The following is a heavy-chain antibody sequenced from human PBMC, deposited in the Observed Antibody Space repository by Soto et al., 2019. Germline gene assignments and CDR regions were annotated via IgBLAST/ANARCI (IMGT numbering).Heavy chain of an antibody. J-gene: IGHJ4*02. CDR1: GFTFSSYA. Sequence: EVQLLESGGGLVRPGGSLRLSCAASGFTFSSYAMSWVRQAPGKGLEWVSAISGSGGSTYYADSVKGRFTISRDNSKNTLYLQMNSLRAEDTAVYYCAKVYGDYGRHYDYWGQGTLVTVSS. V-gene: IGHV3-23*01. CDR3: AKVYGDYGRHYDY. CDR2: ISGSGGST. D-gene: IGHD4-17*01.